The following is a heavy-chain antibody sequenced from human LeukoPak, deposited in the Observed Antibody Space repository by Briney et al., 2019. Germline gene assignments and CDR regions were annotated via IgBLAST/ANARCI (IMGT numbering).Heavy chain of an antibody. V-gene: IGHV3-9*01. D-gene: IGHD3-22*01. J-gene: IGHJ6*02. CDR1: GFSFDDYA. CDR3: AKDLSSAITSALVLDV. Sequence: PGGSLRLSCTVSGFSFDDYAMHWVRQAPGKGLEWVSGITWNRDKIGYGDSVKGRFTISRDNVKNVLYLQMYSLRPEDTALYYCAKDLSSAITSALVLDVWGQGTTVIVSS. CDR2: ITWNRDKI.